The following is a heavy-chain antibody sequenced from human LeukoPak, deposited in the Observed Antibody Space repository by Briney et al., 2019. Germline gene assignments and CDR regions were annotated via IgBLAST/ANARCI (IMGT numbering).Heavy chain of an antibody. V-gene: IGHV1-2*02. D-gene: IGHD3-22*01. CDR2: INPNSGGT. CDR1: GYTFTGYY. Sequence: ASVKVSCKASGYTFTGYYMHWVRQAPGQGLECMGWINPNSGGTNYAQKFQGRVTMTRDTSISTAYMELSRLRSDDTAVYYCARDPGYYDSSGYRYWGQGTLVTVSS. CDR3: ARDPGYYDSSGYRY. J-gene: IGHJ4*02.